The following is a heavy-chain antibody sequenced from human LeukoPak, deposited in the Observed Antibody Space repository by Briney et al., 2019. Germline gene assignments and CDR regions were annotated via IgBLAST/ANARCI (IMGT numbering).Heavy chain of an antibody. D-gene: IGHD5-12*01. CDR3: ARDYSGYRYFDY. V-gene: IGHV4-59*01. Sequence: SETLSLICTVSGDSISSYYWTWIRQPPGKGLEWIGYIYYSGSTNYNPSLKSRVTISVDTSKNQFSLKLGSVTAADTAVYYCARDYSGYRYFDYWGQGTLVTVSS. CDR2: IYYSGST. CDR1: GDSISSYY. J-gene: IGHJ4*02.